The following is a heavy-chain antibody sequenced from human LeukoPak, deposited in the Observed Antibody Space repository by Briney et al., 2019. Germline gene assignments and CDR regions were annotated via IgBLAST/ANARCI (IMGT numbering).Heavy chain of an antibody. V-gene: IGHV4-59*01. CDR2: IYYSGST. CDR1: GGSISSYY. Sequence: CTVSGGSISSYYWSWIRQPPGKGLEGIGYIYYSGSTNYNPSLKSRLTISVDTSKNQFSLNLRSVTGADTAVYYVAXXGRGNFDYWGQGTLVTVSS. J-gene: IGHJ4*02. CDR3: AXXGRGNFDY.